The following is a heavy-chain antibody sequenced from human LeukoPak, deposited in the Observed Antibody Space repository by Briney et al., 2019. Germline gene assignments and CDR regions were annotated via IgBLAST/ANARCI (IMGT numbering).Heavy chain of an antibody. J-gene: IGHJ4*02. V-gene: IGHV1-18*01. D-gene: IGHD3-22*01. CDR2: ISAYNGNT. Sequence: ASVKVSCKASGYTFTSYGISWVRQAPGQGLEWKGWISAYNGNTNYAQKLQGRVTMTTDTSTSTAYMELRSLRSDDTAVYYCARDGYYYDSSGYPVDYWGQGTLVTVSS. CDR3: ARDGYYYDSSGYPVDY. CDR1: GYTFTSYG.